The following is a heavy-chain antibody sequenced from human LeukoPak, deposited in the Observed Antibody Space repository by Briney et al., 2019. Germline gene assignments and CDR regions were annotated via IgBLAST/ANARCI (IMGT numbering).Heavy chain of an antibody. V-gene: IGHV4-34*01. D-gene: IGHD6-19*01. CDR3: ARGLEWLLD. Sequence: PSETLSLTCAVYGGSFSGYYWSWIRQPPGKGLEWIREINHSGSTNYNPSLKSRVTISVDTSKNQFSLKLSSVTAADTAVYYCARGLEWLLDWGQGTMVTVSS. J-gene: IGHJ3*01. CDR2: INHSGST. CDR1: GGSFSGYY.